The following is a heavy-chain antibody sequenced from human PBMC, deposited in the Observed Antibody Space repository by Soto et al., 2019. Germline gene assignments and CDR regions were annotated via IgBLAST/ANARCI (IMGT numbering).Heavy chain of an antibody. V-gene: IGHV4-39*01. Sequence: SETLSLTCTVSGGSIYSDGYYWGWIRQSPGKGLEWIGNIYYSGNTYYNTSLKSRVTISIDTSKNKFSLKLTSVTAADTAVYYCARRSGGRCYNYWGRGTLVTVSS. J-gene: IGHJ4*02. D-gene: IGHD2-15*01. CDR2: IYYSGNT. CDR1: GGSIYSDGYY. CDR3: ARRSGGRCYNY.